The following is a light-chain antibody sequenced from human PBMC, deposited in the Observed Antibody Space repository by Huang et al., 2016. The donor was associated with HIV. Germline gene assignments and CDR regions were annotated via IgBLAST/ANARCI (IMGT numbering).Light chain of an antibody. J-gene: IGKJ3*01. CDR2: NGS. CDR3: QQRFT. CDR1: QSISTY. V-gene: IGKV3-11*01. Sequence: EIVLTQSPATLSFSPGERATLSCRASQSISTYLAWYQQKPGQSPRLLIYNGSSRATGIPARFSGSGSGTDFTLTITRLDPEDFAVYYCQQRFTFGPGTKVDVK.